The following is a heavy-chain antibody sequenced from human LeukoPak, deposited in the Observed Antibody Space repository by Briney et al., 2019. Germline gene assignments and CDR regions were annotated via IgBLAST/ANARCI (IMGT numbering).Heavy chain of an antibody. CDR2: IYYSGST. CDR1: GGSISSYH. J-gene: IGHJ4*02. Sequence: PSETLSLTCSVSGGSISSYHWSWIRQPPGKGLEWIGYIYYSGSTNYNPSLKSRVTISVDTSKNQFSLKLSSVTAADTVAYYCARGRARLDYWGQGTLVTVSS. V-gene: IGHV4-59*01. CDR3: ARGRARLDY.